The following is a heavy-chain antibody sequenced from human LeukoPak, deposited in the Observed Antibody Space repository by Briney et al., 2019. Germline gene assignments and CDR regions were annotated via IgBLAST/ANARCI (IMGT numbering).Heavy chain of an antibody. CDR2: ISSSSSYI. CDR1: GFTFSSYS. Sequence: PGRSLRLSCAASGFTFSSYSMNWVRQAPGKGLEWVSSISSSSSYIYYADSVKGRFTISRDNAKNSLYLQMNSLRAEDTAVYYCARMPSRNWNYANWGQGTLVTVSS. J-gene: IGHJ4*02. D-gene: IGHD1-7*01. V-gene: IGHV3-21*01. CDR3: ARMPSRNWNYAN.